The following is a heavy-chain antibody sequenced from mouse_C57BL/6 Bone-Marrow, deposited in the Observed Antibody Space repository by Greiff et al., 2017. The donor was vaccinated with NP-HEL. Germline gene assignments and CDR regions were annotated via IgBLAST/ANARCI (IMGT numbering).Heavy chain of an antibody. CDR1: GYTFTSYW. Sequence: QVQLQQPGAELVRPGTSVKLSCKASGYTFTSYWMHWVKQRPGQGLEWIGVIDPSDSYTNYNQKFKGKATLTVDTSSSTAYMQLSSLTSEDSAVYYCASDYDWFAYWGQGTLVTVSA. D-gene: IGHD2-4*01. V-gene: IGHV1-59*01. CDR3: ASDYDWFAY. J-gene: IGHJ3*01. CDR2: IDPSDSYT.